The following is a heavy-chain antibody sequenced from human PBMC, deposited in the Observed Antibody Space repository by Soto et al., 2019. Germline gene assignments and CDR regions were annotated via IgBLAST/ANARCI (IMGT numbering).Heavy chain of an antibody. CDR2: IIPILGIA. CDR3: ARDLVVRGSYDY. Sequence: QVQLVQSGAEVKKPGSSVKVSCKASGGTFSSYTISWVRQAPGQGLEWMGRIIPILGIANYAQKFQGRVTITADKSTSTAYMELSSLRSEDTAVYYCARDLVVRGSYDYWGQGTLVTVSS. CDR1: GGTFSSYT. D-gene: IGHD3-16*01. J-gene: IGHJ4*02. V-gene: IGHV1-69*08.